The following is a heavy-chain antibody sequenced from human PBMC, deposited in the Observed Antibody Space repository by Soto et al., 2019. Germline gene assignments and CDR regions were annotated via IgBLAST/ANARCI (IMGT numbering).Heavy chain of an antibody. CDR2: IRNNRSNI. V-gene: IGHV3-21*01. D-gene: IGHD1-26*01. J-gene: IGHJ4*02. CDR3: AREGAIVGATPEGY. Sequence: GGSLRLSCAASGFTFSSYAMHWVRQAPGKGLEWVSSIRNNRSNIYYADSVKGRFTISRDNSKNTLYLQMNSLRAEDTVVYYCAREGAIVGATPEGYWGQGTLVTVSS. CDR1: GFTFSSYA.